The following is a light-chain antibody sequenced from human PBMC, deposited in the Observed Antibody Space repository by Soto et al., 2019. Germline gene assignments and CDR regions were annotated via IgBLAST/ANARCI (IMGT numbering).Light chain of an antibody. CDR1: QGISNY. V-gene: IGKV1-27*01. CDR2: AAS. CDR3: QKYNSAPPLT. J-gene: IGKJ4*01. Sequence: DIQMTQSPSSLSASVGDRVIITCRASQGISNYLAWYQQKPGKVPKLLIYAASTLQSGVPSRFSGSGSGTDFTLTISSLQPEDVATYYRQKYNSAPPLTFGGGTKVAIK.